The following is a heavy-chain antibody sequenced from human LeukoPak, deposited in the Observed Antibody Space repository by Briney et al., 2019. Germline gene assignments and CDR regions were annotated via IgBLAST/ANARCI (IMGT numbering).Heavy chain of an antibody. Sequence: PGGSLTLSCAASGFTFSSYSMNWVRQAPGKGLEWFSSISSSSSYTYYADSVKGRFTISRDNAKNSLYLQMNSLRAEDTAVYYCERDQYSSGWYGYWGQGTLVTVSS. CDR3: ERDQYSSGWYGY. D-gene: IGHD6-19*01. J-gene: IGHJ4*02. CDR2: ISSSSSYT. V-gene: IGHV3-21*01. CDR1: GFTFSSYS.